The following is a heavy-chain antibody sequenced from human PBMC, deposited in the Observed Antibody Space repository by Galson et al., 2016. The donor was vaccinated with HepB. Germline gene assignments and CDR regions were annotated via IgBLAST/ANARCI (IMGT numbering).Heavy chain of an antibody. CDR3: ARSPGGYAFDL. Sequence: SETLSLTCSVSGGSVTYYYWSWIRQPPGKGLEYIGYIYYTGSTNDNPSLNSRVTMSLDTSKNQLSLNLSSVTDADTAIYYCARSPGGYAFDLWGQGTLVTVS. D-gene: IGHD3-10*01. V-gene: IGHV4-59*02. CDR1: GGSVTYYY. CDR2: IYYTGST. J-gene: IGHJ4*02.